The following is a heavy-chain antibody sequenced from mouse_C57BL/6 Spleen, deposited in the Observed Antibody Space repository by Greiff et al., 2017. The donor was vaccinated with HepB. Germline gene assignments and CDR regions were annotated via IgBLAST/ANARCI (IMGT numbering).Heavy chain of an antibody. CDR1: GYTFTDYY. J-gene: IGHJ2*01. CDR3: ARAHYYYGSSSFYFDY. D-gene: IGHD1-1*01. CDR2: INPYNGGT. Sequence: VQLQQSGPVLVKPGASVKMSCKASGYTFTDYYMNWVKQSHGKSLEWIGVINPYNGGTSYNKKFKGKATLTVDKSSSTAYMELNSLTSEDSAVYYCARAHYYYGSSSFYFDYWGQGTTLTVSS. V-gene: IGHV1-19*01.